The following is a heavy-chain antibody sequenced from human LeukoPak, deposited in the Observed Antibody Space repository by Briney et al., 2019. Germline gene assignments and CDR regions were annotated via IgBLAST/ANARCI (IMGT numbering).Heavy chain of an antibody. CDR2: FSGSGGST. J-gene: IGHJ4*02. CDR1: GFTFSSYA. Sequence: GGSLRLSCAASGFTFSSYAMSWVRQAPGKGLEWVSTFSGSGGSTHYADSVKGRFTISRDNSKNTLYLQMNSLRAEDTAVYYCARSGGWTPTVYYFDYWGQGTLVSVSS. V-gene: IGHV3-23*01. D-gene: IGHD1-26*01. CDR3: ARSGGWTPTVYYFDY.